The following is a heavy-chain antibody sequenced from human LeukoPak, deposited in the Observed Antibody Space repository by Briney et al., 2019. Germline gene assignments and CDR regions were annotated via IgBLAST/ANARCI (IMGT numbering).Heavy chain of an antibody. CDR3: AKDLAAAGLLAFDY. CDR2: ISGSGGST. CDR1: GFTFSSYA. J-gene: IGHJ4*02. V-gene: IGHV3-23*01. Sequence: GGSLRLSCAASGFTFSSYAMSWVRQAPGKGLEWVSAISGSGGSTYYADSVKGRFTISRDNSKNTLYLQMNSLRAEDTAVYCCAKDLAAAGLLAFDYWGQGTLVTVSS. D-gene: IGHD6-13*01.